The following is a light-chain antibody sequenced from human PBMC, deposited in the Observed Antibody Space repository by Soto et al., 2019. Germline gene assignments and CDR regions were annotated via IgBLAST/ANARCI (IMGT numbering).Light chain of an antibody. CDR1: QSLSSS. Sequence: EIVMTQSPATLSVSPGERATLSCRASQSLSSSLAWYQQKPGQAPRLLIYDASTRATDIPGRFSGSGSGAEFPLTISSLQSEDSAVYYCLQYFRWRTFGQGTKVEIK. J-gene: IGKJ1*01. V-gene: IGKV3-15*01. CDR2: DAS. CDR3: LQYFRWRT.